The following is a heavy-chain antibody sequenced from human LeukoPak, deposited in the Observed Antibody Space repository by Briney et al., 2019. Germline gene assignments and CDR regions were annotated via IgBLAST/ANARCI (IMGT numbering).Heavy chain of an antibody. Sequence: PSETLSLTCGVSGGSITTTNFWSWVRQPPGGGLEWIGEISLRGRTQYNPSLKSRVNISIDESKNHLYLSQASVTAADTAVYYCSRESGPYCPFGHWGQGTLVAVTS. CDR1: GGSITTTNF. J-gene: IGHJ5*02. D-gene: IGHD1-26*01. CDR3: SRESGPYCPFGH. V-gene: IGHV4-4*02. CDR2: ISLRGRT.